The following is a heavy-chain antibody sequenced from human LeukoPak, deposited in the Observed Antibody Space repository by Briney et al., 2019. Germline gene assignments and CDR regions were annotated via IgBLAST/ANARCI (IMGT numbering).Heavy chain of an antibody. CDR2: MTASSVTF. Sequence: PGGSLRLSCEVSGFTFSSYAMTWVRQVPGRGLEWLAYMTASSVTFYYADSVRGRFTISRDNARNSLFLRMNSLTVEDTAVYYCARSLSGYDPLSAFWGQGTLVTVSS. V-gene: IGHV3-48*03. CDR1: GFTFSSYA. J-gene: IGHJ4*02. D-gene: IGHD5-12*01. CDR3: ARSLSGYDPLSAF.